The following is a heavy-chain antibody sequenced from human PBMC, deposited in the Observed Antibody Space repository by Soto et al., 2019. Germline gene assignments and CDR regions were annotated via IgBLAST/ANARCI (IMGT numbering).Heavy chain of an antibody. CDR3: ARGWANDYDAFDI. V-gene: IGHV3-33*01. J-gene: IGHJ3*02. Sequence: QVQLVESGGGVVQPGRSLRLSCAASGFTFSSYGMHWVRQAPGKGLEWVAVIWYDGSNKYYADSVKGRFTISRDNSKNTLDLQMNSLRAEETAVYYCARGWANDYDAFDIWGQGTMVTVSS. CDR1: GFTFSSYG. D-gene: IGHD4-17*01. CDR2: IWYDGSNK.